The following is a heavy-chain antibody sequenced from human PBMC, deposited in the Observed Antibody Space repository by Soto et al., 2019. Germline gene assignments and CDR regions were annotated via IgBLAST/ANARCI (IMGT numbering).Heavy chain of an antibody. D-gene: IGHD3-9*01. Sequence: GGSLRLSCAASGFTFSSYWMSWVRQAPGKGLEWVANIKQDGSEKYYVDSVKGRFTISRDNAKNSLYLQMNSLRAEDTAVYYCARAEGVLRYFDWLSALYYFDYWGQGTLVTVSS. CDR1: GFTFSSYW. V-gene: IGHV3-7*01. J-gene: IGHJ4*02. CDR2: IKQDGSEK. CDR3: ARAEGVLRYFDWLSALYYFDY.